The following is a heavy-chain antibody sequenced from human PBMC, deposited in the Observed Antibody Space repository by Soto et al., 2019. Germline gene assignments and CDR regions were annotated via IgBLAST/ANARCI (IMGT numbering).Heavy chain of an antibody. J-gene: IGHJ5*02. CDR2: IYYSGTT. CDR3: ARHTWGRQRGWFDP. Sequence: QLQLQESGPGLVKPSETLSLTCTVSVGSVSISTYYWGWIRQPLGQGLEWIGSIYYSGTTFYNPSLKSRVTISVDTYKNQFSLKLTSVTATDTAMYYCARHTWGRQRGWFDPWGQGTLVTVSS. CDR1: VGSVSISTYY. V-gene: IGHV4-39*01. D-gene: IGHD2-2*01.